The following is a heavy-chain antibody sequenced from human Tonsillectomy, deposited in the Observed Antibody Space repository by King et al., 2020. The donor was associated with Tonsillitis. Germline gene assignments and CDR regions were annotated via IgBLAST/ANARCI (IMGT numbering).Heavy chain of an antibody. Sequence: VQLVESGGGVVQPGGSLRLSCAASGFTFSNYGMHWVRQAPGKGPEWVAFIRSDGSNKFYADSVKGRFVIFRDNSKNTLYLQMNSLRAEDTAVYYCAKGGCGFGSWGQGPLVTVPS. CDR3: AKGGCGFGS. J-gene: IGHJ5*01. CDR2: IRSDGSNK. V-gene: IGHV3-30*02. CDR1: GFTFSNYG. D-gene: IGHD2-21*01.